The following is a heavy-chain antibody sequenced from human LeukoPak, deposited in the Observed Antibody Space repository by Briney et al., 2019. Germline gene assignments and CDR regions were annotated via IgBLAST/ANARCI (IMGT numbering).Heavy chain of an antibody. Sequence: SQTLSLTCTVSGGSISSGSYYWSWIRQPAGKGLEYIARIYTSGSTNYNPSLESRVTISVDTPKNQFSVKLSSVTAADTAVYFCARDAPRSSWYLDYWGQGTLVTVSS. CDR3: ARDAPRSSWYLDY. D-gene: IGHD6-13*01. J-gene: IGHJ4*02. CDR2: IYTSGST. V-gene: IGHV4-61*02. CDR1: GGSISSGSYY.